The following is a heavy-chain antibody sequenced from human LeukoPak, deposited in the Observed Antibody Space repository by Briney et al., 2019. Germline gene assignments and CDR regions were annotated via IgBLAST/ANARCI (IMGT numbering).Heavy chain of an antibody. V-gene: IGHV6-1*01. CDR3: ARDLITMGDNWFDP. Sequence: SQTLSLTCAISGDSVSNNRAAWHWIRQSPSRGLEWLGRTYYRSKWNNDYAVSVQSRITINADTSKNQFSLQLNSVTPEDTAVYYCARDLITMGDNWFDPWGQGTLVTVSS. D-gene: IGHD3-10*01. CDR2: TYYRSKWNN. CDR1: GDSVSNNRAA. J-gene: IGHJ5*02.